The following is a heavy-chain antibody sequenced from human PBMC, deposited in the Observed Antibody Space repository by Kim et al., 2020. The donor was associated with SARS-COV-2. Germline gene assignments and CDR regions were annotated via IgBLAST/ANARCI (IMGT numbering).Heavy chain of an antibody. CDR1: GGSVSSGSYY. Sequence: SETLSLTCTVSGGSVSSGSYYWSWIRQPPGKGLEWIGYIYYSGSTNYNPSLKSRVTISVDTSKNQFSLKLSSVTAADTAVYYCAGRYCSSTSCPLLYGM. CDR2: IYYSGST. V-gene: IGHV4-61*01. J-gene: IGHJ6*01. CDR3: AGRYCSSTSCPLLYGM. D-gene: IGHD2-2*01.